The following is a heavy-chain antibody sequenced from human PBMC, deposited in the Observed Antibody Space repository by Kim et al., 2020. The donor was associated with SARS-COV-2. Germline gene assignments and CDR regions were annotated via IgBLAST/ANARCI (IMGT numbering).Heavy chain of an antibody. CDR2: IYSGGST. V-gene: IGHV3-53*01. Sequence: GGSLRLSCAASGFTVSTNYMSWVRQSPGKGLEWVSIIYSGGSTYYADSVKGRFTISRDNSKNTLYLQMNSLRVEDTAVYYCAGEPLVGPLSHWGQGTLVTVSS. CDR1: GFTVSTNY. CDR3: AGEPLVGPLSH. D-gene: IGHD1-26*01. J-gene: IGHJ4*02.